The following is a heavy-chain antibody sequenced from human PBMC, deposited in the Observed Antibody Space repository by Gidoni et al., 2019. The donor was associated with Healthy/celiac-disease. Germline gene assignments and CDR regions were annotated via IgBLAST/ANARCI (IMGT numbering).Heavy chain of an antibody. D-gene: IGHD3-3*01. CDR2: IYYSGST. CDR3: ARSRGGVPLRFLTAFDI. Sequence: QLQLQESGPGLVKPSETLSLTCTVSGGSISSSSYYWGWIRQPPGKGLEWIGSIYYSGSTYYNPPLKSRVTISVDTSKNQFSLKLSSVTAADTAVYYCARSRGGVPLRFLTAFDIWGQGTMVTVSS. CDR1: GGSISSSSYY. J-gene: IGHJ3*02. V-gene: IGHV4-39*01.